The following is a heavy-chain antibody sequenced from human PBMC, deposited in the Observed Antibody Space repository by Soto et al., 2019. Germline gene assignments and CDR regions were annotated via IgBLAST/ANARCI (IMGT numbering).Heavy chain of an antibody. CDR1: GYTFTSYA. CDR3: ARADVAAADFDY. Sequence: ASVKGSCKAAGYTFTSYAMHWVRQAPGQRLEWMGWINAGNGNTKYSQKFQGRVTITRDTSASTAYMELSSLRSEDTAVYYCARADVAAADFDYWGQGTLVTVSS. D-gene: IGHD6-13*01. V-gene: IGHV1-3*01. CDR2: INAGNGNT. J-gene: IGHJ4*02.